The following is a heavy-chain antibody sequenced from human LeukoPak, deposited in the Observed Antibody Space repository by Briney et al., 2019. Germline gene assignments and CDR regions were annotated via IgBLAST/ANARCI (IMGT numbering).Heavy chain of an antibody. D-gene: IGHD3-22*01. J-gene: IGHJ4*02. CDR3: AREKGYYDSSGYYYDY. CDR2: ISAYNGNT. CDR1: GYTFTSYG. Sequence: GASVKVSCKASGYTFTSYGISWVRQAPGQGLEWMGWISAYNGNTNYAQKLQGRVTMTTDTSTSTACMELRSLRSDDTAVYYCAREKGYYDSSGYYYDYWGQGTLVTVSS. V-gene: IGHV1-18*01.